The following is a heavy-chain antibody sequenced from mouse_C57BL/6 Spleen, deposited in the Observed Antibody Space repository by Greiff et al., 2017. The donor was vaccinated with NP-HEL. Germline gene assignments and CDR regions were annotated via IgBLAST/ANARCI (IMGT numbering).Heavy chain of an antibody. CDR3: ARPHYYGSSYEVFAY. CDR1: GYTFTSYW. Sequence: QVQLQQPGAELVMPGASVKLSCKASGYTFTSYWMHWVKQRPGQGLEWIGEIDPSDSYTNYNQKFKGKSTLTVDKSSSTAYMQLSSLPSEDSAVYYCARPHYYGSSYEVFAYWGQGTLVTVSA. D-gene: IGHD1-1*01. J-gene: IGHJ3*01. V-gene: IGHV1-69*01. CDR2: IDPSDSYT.